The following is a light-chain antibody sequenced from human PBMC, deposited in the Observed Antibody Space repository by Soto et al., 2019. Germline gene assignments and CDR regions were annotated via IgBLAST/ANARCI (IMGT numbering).Light chain of an antibody. J-gene: IGKJ2*01. CDR1: QIIGSS. CDR3: QQYYSYPYT. CDR2: DAV. V-gene: IGKV1-5*01. Sequence: DIPMTQSPSTPSASVGDRVTITCRASQIIGSSLAWYQQKPGKAPKLLIYDAVSLQSGVPSRFSGSESGTEFTLTISSLQPDDSATYYCQQYYSYPYTFGQGTKLEIK.